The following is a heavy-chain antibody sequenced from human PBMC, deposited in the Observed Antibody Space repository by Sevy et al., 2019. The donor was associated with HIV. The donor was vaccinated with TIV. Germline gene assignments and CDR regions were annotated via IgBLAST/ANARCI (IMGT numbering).Heavy chain of an antibody. CDR3: AKVNDAFDI. Sequence: GGSLRLSCAASGFTFDDYAMHWVRQAPGKGLEWVSGISWNSGSIGYADSVKGRFTISGDNAKNSLYLQMNSLRAEDTALYYCAKVNDAFDIWGQGTMVTVSS. V-gene: IGHV3-9*01. CDR2: ISWNSGSI. J-gene: IGHJ3*02. CDR1: GFTFDDYA.